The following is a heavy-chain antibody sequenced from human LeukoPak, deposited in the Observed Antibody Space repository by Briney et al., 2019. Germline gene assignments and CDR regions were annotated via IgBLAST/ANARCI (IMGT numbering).Heavy chain of an antibody. D-gene: IGHD3-10*01. Sequence: SETLSLTCTVSGGSLTNYYWSWIRQPPGKGLEWIGFSYYNGNTNYNPSLKSRVTVSVDTSKNQFSLKLTSVTAADTAVYYCVRGPYGSGISNWFDPWGQGTQVIVSS. CDR2: SYYNGNT. J-gene: IGHJ5*02. V-gene: IGHV4-59*01. CDR1: GGSLTNYY. CDR3: VRGPYGSGISNWFDP.